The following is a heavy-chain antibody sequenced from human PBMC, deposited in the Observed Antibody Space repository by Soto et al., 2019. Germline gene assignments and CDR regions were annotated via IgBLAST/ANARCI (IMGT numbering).Heavy chain of an antibody. Sequence: TSETLSLTCSVSGAALNSGNYYWSWIRQVPGKGLEWIGHIYVTGAVDYNPSLRDRITISQDTSERQFSLNLRLVTAADTAVHYCARLRIATNNYKWFDPWGQGTLVTVSS. J-gene: IGHJ5*02. V-gene: IGHV4-31*03. CDR2: IYVTGAV. D-gene: IGHD2-21*01. CDR3: ARLRIATNNYKWFDP. CDR1: GAALNSGNYY.